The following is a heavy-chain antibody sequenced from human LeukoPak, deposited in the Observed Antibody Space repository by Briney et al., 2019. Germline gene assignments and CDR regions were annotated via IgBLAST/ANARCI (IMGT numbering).Heavy chain of an antibody. CDR1: GYTFTGYY. CDR2: INPNSGGT. J-gene: IGHJ4*02. D-gene: IGHD2-15*01. CDR3: ARQGYCSGGSCFTYFDY. V-gene: IGHV1-2*04. Sequence: ASVTVSCKASGYTFTGYYMHWVRQAPGQGLEWMGWINPNSGGTNYAQKFQGWVTMTRDTSISTAYMKLSRLRSDDTAVYYCARQGYCSGGSCFTYFDYWGQGTLVTVSS.